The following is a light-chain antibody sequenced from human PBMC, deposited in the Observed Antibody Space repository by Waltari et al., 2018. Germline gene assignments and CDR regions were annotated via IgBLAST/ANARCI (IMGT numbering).Light chain of an antibody. J-gene: IGKJ1*01. CDR2: AAS. V-gene: IGKV1-39*01. CDR1: QSISSY. CDR3: QQSYSTPRT. Sequence: DIQMTQSPSSLSASVGDRVTITCRASQSISSYLNWYQQKPGKAPKLLIYAASSLQSGVPSRFSGSGSGTDFTLIISSLQPEDVATYYCQQSYSTPRTFGQGTKVEVK.